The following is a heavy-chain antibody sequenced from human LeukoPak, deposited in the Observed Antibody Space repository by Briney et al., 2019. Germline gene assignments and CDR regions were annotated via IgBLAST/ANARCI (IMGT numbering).Heavy chain of an antibody. Sequence: GGSLRLSCAASGFTFSSYAMSWVRQAPGKGLEWVSAISGSGGSTYYADSVKGRFTISRDNSKNTLYLQVNSLRAEDTAVYYCAKARGYYDSSGYYRRWGQGTLVTVSS. CDR1: GFTFSSYA. CDR2: ISGSGGST. V-gene: IGHV3-23*01. CDR3: AKARGYYDSSGYYRR. J-gene: IGHJ4*02. D-gene: IGHD3-22*01.